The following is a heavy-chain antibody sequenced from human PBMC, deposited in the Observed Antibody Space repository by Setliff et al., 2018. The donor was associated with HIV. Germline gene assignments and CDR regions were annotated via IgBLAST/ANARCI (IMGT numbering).Heavy chain of an antibody. CDR3: ATGLQLWGMTVLDAFDI. Sequence: GASVKVSCKVSGYTLTELSMHWVRQAPGKGLEWMGGFDPEDGETIYAQKFQGRVTMTEDTSTDTAYMELSSLRSEDTAVYYCATGLQLWGMTVLDAFDIWGQGTMVTVSS. CDR1: GYTLTELS. V-gene: IGHV1-24*01. CDR2: FDPEDGET. J-gene: IGHJ3*02. D-gene: IGHD5-18*01.